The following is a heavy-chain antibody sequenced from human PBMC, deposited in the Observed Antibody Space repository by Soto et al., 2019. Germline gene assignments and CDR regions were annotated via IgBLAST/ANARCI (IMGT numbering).Heavy chain of an antibody. CDR1: GFTFTNYG. CDR3: TRPTPTRQSTYDY. J-gene: IGHJ4*02. V-gene: IGHV1-18*01. Sequence: ASVKFSCKASGFTFTNYGISWVRQAPGQGLEYMGWISPYNGNTYYAQNLQGRVTMTTDTSTRTAYMELRSLRSDDTAVYYCTRPTPTRQSTYDYWGRGTLVTVSS. CDR2: ISPYNGNT.